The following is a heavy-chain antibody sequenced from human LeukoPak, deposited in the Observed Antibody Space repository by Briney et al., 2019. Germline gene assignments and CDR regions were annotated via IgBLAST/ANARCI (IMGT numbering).Heavy chain of an antibody. D-gene: IGHD1-14*01. CDR3: ARESEEIRWHKTGLQYNWFDP. Sequence: SETLSLTCTVSGGSISSGSYYWSWIRQPAGKGLEWIGRIYTSGSTNYNPSLKSRVTISVDTSKNQFSLKLSSVTAADTAVYYCARESEEIRWHKTGLQYNWFDPWGQGTLVTVSS. V-gene: IGHV4-61*02. CDR1: GGSISSGSYY. J-gene: IGHJ5*02. CDR2: IYTSGST.